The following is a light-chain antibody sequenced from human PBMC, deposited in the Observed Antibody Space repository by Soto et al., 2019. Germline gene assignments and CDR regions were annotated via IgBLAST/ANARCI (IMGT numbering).Light chain of an antibody. CDR1: TSNIGNNY. CDR2: DNN. Sequence: QSVLTRPPSVSAAPGQRVTISCSGSTSNIGNNYVSWYQHLPGTAPKLLIYDNNKRPSGIPDRFSGSKSGTSATLGITGLQTGDEADYYCGTWDTTLYVFGTGTKLTVL. CDR3: GTWDTTLYV. J-gene: IGLJ1*01. V-gene: IGLV1-51*01.